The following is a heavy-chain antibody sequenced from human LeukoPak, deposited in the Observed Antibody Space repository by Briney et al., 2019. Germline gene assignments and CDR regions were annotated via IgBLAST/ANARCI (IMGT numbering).Heavy chain of an antibody. CDR2: INPNSGGT. D-gene: IGHD2/OR15-2a*01. Sequence: PGGSLRLSCAASGFTFSSYWMHWVRQAPGQRLEWMGWINPNSGGTNYAQTFQGRVTMTRDTSISTAYMELSRLRSDDTAVYYCARDLSLDVFDIWGQGTMVTVSS. J-gene: IGHJ3*02. CDR3: ARDLSLDVFDI. CDR1: GFTFSSYW. V-gene: IGHV1-2*02.